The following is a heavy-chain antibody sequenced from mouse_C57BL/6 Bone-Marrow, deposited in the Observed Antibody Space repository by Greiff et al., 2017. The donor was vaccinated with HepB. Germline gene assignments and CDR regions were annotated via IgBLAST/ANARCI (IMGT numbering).Heavy chain of an antibody. J-gene: IGHJ4*01. V-gene: IGHV1-53*01. CDR3: ARKSNYDYYAMDY. Sequence: QVQLQQSGTELVKPGASVKLSCKASGYTFTSYWMHWVKQRPGQGLEWIGNINPSNGGTNYNEKFKSKATLTVDKSSSTAYMQLSSLTSEDSAVYYCARKSNYDYYAMDYWGQGTSVTVSS. D-gene: IGHD2-5*01. CDR2: INPSNGGT. CDR1: GYTFTSYW.